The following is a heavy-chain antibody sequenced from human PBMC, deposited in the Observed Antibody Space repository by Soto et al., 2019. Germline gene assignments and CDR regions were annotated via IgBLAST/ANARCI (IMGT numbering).Heavy chain of an antibody. V-gene: IGHV1-69*01. CDR2: SIPIFGTA. D-gene: IGHD6-6*01. CDR3: ARGKAARDY. Sequence: QVQLVQSGAEVKKPGSSVKVSCKASGGTFSSYAISWVRQAPGQGLEWMGGSIPIFGTANYAQKCQGRVPITADESTSTANMELSSLRSEDTAVDYCARGKAARDYWGQGTLVTVSS. J-gene: IGHJ4*02. CDR1: GGTFSSYA.